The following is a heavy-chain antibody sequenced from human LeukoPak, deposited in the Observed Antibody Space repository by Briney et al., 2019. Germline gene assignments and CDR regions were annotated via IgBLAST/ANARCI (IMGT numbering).Heavy chain of an antibody. CDR2: IYTSGST. J-gene: IGHJ5*02. CDR1: GGSISSGSYY. V-gene: IGHV4-61*02. CDR3: AGARGWYTDNWFDP. D-gene: IGHD6-19*01. Sequence: NPSETLSLTCTVSGGSISSGSYYWSWIRQPAGKGLEWIGRIYTSGSTNYNPSLKSRVTISVDTSKNQFSLKLSSVTAADTAVYYCAGARGWYTDNWFDPWGQGTLVTVSS.